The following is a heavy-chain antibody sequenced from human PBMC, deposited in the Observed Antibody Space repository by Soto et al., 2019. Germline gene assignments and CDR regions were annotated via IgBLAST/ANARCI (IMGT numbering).Heavy chain of an antibody. CDR1: GYTFTSYA. Sequence: ASVKVSCKASGYTFTSYAMNWVRQAPGQGLEWMGWINTNTGNPTYAQGFTGRFVFSLDTSVSTAYLQICSLKAGDTAVYYCATETTAYSSGWYGFWYDAFDIWGQGTMVTVSS. CDR3: ATETTAYSSGWYGFWYDAFDI. J-gene: IGHJ3*02. V-gene: IGHV7-4-1*01. CDR2: INTNTGNP. D-gene: IGHD6-19*01.